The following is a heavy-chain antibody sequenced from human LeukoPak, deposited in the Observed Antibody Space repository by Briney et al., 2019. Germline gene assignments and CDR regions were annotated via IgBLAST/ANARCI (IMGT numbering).Heavy chain of an antibody. V-gene: IGHV3-30*02. CDR3: AKEVGVTTRGSFAY. D-gene: IGHD1-26*01. CDR1: GFTFSSYG. Sequence: PGGSLRLSCAASGFTFSSYGMHWVRQAPGKGLEWVAFIRYDGSNKYYADSVKGRFTISRDSSKNTLYLQMNSLRDEDTAVYYCAKEVGVTTRGSFAYWGQGTLVTVSP. CDR2: IRYDGSNK. J-gene: IGHJ4*02.